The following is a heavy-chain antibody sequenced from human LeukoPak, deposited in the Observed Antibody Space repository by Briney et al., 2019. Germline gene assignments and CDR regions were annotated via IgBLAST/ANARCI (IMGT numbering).Heavy chain of an antibody. Sequence: SETLSLTCTVSGGSISSYYWSWIRQPPGKGLEWIGYIYYSGSTNYNPSLKSRVTISVDTSKNQFSLKLSSVTAADTAVYYCARHILSDSSGYRVGPYYFDYWGQGTLVTVSS. CDR2: IYYSGST. V-gene: IGHV4-59*08. CDR3: ARHILSDSSGYRVGPYYFDY. CDR1: GGSISSYY. J-gene: IGHJ4*02. D-gene: IGHD3-22*01.